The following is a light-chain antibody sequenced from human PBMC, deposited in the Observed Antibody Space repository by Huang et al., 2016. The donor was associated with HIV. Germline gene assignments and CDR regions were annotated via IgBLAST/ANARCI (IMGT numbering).Light chain of an antibody. CDR1: QSVTIW. CDR2: KAS. CDR3: QQYSRSAT. V-gene: IGKV1-5*03. Sequence: DIQMTQSPSTLSAAVGARVTIPCRASQSVTIWLSWFQQKPGKAPKLLIYKASTLESGVPSRFSGSGSGTEFTLTIDSLQPDDVATYYCQQYSRSATFGQGTKLEIK. J-gene: IGKJ2*01.